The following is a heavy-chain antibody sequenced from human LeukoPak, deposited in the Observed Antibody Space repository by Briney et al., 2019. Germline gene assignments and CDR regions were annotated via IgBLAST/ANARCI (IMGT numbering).Heavy chain of an antibody. D-gene: IGHD1-26*01. CDR3: AREGGSYLGDDAFDI. CDR2: IKQDGSEK. J-gene: IGHJ3*02. V-gene: IGHV3-7*01. CDR1: GFIFSSYW. Sequence: PGGSLRLSCAASGFIFSSYWMSWVRQAPGKGLEWVANIKQDGSEKYYVDSVKGRFTISRDNAKNSLYLQMNSLRAEDTAVYYCAREGGSYLGDDAFDIWGQGTMVTVSS.